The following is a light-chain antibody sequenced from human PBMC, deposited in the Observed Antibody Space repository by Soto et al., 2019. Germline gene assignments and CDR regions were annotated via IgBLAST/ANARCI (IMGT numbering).Light chain of an antibody. CDR3: QSYDSSNQGVV. Sequence: NFMLTQPHSVSESPGKTVTISCTRSSGSIASNYVQWYQQRPGSAPTTVIYEDNQRPSGVPDRFSGSIDSSSNSASLTISGLKTEDEADYYCQSYDSSNQGVVFGGATKLTVL. V-gene: IGLV6-57*03. CDR2: EDN. CDR1: SGSIASNY. J-gene: IGLJ2*01.